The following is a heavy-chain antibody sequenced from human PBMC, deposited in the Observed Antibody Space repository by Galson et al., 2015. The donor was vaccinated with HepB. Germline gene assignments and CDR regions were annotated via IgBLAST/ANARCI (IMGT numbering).Heavy chain of an antibody. D-gene: IGHD3-3*01. V-gene: IGHV3-7*01. CDR1: GSTFSSYW. CDR2: IKQDGSEK. Sequence: SLRLSCAASGSTFSSYWMSWVRQAPGKGLEWVANIKQDGSEKYYVDSVKGRFTISRDNAKNSLYLQMNSLRAEDTAVYYCARAAFGVAIGYWGQGTLVTVSS. J-gene: IGHJ4*02. CDR3: ARAAFGVAIGY.